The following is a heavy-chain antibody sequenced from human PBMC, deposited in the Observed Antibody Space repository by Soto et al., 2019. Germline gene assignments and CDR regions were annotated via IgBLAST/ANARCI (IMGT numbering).Heavy chain of an antibody. V-gene: IGHV4-34*01. J-gene: IGHJ3*02. D-gene: IGHD3-10*01. CDR1: GGSFSGYY. CDR3: ARVPRITMVRGVMPAFDI. Sequence: SETLSLTCAVYGGSFSGYYWSWIRQPPGKGLEWIGEINHSGSTNYNPSLKSRVTISVDTSKNQFSLKLSSVTAADTAVYYCARVPRITMVRGVMPAFDIWGQGTMVTVSS. CDR2: INHSGST.